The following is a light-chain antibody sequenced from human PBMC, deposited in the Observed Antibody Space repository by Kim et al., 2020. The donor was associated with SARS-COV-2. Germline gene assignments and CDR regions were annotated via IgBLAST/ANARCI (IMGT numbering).Light chain of an antibody. J-gene: IGLJ2*01. CDR2: GVS. Sequence: GPSITISCTGTSSDIGPYDYVSWYQQHPAKVPKLIIYGVSKRPSGVSHRFSASKSGNTASLTISGLQPEDEAHYYCTSYTSSDTWIFGGGTQLTVL. V-gene: IGLV2-14*03. CDR1: SSDIGPYDY. CDR3: TSYTSSDTWI.